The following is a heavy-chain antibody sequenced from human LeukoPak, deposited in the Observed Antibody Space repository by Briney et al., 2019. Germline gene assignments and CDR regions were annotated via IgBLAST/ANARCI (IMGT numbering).Heavy chain of an antibody. CDR1: GYTFTTHD. D-gene: IGHD3-9*01. V-gene: IGHV1-8*01. CDR3: ARGLGDYNTDWFPVSGY. Sequence: VSVKVSCKAPGYTFTTHDLTWVRQATGQGREWMGWMNPGSGGTAYAQKFQGRVTMTRDTSMSTAYMELNNLGSEDTAIYYCARGLGDYNTDWFPVSGYWGQGTPVTVSS. J-gene: IGHJ4*02. CDR2: MNPGSGGT.